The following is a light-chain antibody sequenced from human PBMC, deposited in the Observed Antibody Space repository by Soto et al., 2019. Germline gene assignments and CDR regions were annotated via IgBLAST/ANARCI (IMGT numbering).Light chain of an antibody. CDR2: EVS. CDR3: SSYTSSSTCV. J-gene: IGLJ1*01. CDR1: SSDVGGFNY. V-gene: IGLV2-14*01. Sequence: QSVLTHPASVSGSPGQSITISCTGTSSDVGGFNYVSWYQHHPGKAPKLMIYEVSDRPSGVSNRFSGSKSGNTASLTISGLQAEDEADYDCSSYTSSSTCVFGTGTKLTVL.